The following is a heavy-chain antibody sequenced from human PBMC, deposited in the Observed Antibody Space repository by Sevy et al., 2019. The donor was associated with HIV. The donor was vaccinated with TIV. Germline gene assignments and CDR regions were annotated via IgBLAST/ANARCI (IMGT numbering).Heavy chain of an antibody. V-gene: IGHV3-48*02. CDR1: GFPFNYYA. CDR3: ARARGTYYDTSGYPYLLEAGFDY. D-gene: IGHD3-22*01. Sequence: GESLKISCVASGFPFNYYAMNWVRQAPGKGLEWILYINSDSDTMYYGDSVKGRFTISRDNAKNSLYMKMNSLRDEDTAVYYCARARGTYYDTSGYPYLLEAGFDYWGQGTLVTVSS. CDR2: INSDSDTM. J-gene: IGHJ4*02.